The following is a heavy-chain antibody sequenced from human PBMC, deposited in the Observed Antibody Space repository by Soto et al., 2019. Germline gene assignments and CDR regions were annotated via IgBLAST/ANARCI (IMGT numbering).Heavy chain of an antibody. CDR3: ARDKITGLFDY. V-gene: IGHV4-34*01. D-gene: IGHD2-8*02. CDR2: INHSGST. J-gene: IGHJ4*02. Sequence: PSETMSLTCAVYGGNFSGYDWTWIRQPPGTGLEWIGEINHSGSTNYNPSLKSRVTISVDTSKNQFSLKLTSVTAADTAVYYCARDKITGLFDYWGQGTLVTVSS. CDR1: GGNFSGYD.